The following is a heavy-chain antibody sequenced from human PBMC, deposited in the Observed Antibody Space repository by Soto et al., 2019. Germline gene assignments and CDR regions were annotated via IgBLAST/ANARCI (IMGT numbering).Heavy chain of an antibody. J-gene: IGHJ3*02. CDR2: MNPNSGNT. Sequence: ASVKVSCKASGYTFTSYDINWVRQATGQGLEWMGWMNPNSGNTGYAQKFQGRVNMTRNTSISTAYMELSSLRSEDTAVYYCARGRRVATINAGHDAFDIWGQGTMVTVSS. CDR1: GYTFTSYD. D-gene: IGHD5-12*01. V-gene: IGHV1-8*01. CDR3: ARGRRVATINAGHDAFDI.